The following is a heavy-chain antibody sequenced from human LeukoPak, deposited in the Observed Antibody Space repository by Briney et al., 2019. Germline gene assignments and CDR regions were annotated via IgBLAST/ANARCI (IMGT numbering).Heavy chain of an antibody. CDR2: INYSGRT. CDR1: GGSINNYY. CDR3: ARTRSWHFDY. Sequence: SETLSLTCTVSGGSINNYYWSWIRQPPGKGLEWIGYINYSGRTNYNPSLKCRVTISVDTSKNQFSLKLSSVTAADTAVYYCARTRSWHFDYWGQGTLVTVSS. V-gene: IGHV4-59*01. D-gene: IGHD6-13*01. J-gene: IGHJ4*02.